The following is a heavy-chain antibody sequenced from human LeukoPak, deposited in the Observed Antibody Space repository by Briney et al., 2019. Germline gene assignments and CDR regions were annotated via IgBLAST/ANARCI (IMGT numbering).Heavy chain of an antibody. D-gene: IGHD1-26*01. CDR2: LYYSGST. J-gene: IGHJ4*03. CDR1: GGSFTSYY. V-gene: IGHV4-59*13. CDR3: ARGEGERYYVNYFDY. Sequence: PSETLSLTCSVSGGSFTSYYWSWFRQPPGKGLEWIADLYYSGSTNYHPSLKSRATMSIDTSKNQFSLHLGSVTGADTAVYYCARGEGERYYVNYFDYWGHGILVTVSS.